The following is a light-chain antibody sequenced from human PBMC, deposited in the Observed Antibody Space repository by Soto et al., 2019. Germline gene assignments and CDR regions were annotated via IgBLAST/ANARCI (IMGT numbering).Light chain of an antibody. CDR1: QSISTY. Sequence: DIQMTQSPSSLSASVRDRVTITCRASQSISTYLNWYQQKPGKAPKLLIYAASFLQSGVPSRFSGSGSGTDFTLTISSLQPEDFATYYCQQSCSTPTFGQGTKVEIK. CDR3: QQSCSTPT. V-gene: IGKV1-39*01. CDR2: AAS. J-gene: IGKJ1*01.